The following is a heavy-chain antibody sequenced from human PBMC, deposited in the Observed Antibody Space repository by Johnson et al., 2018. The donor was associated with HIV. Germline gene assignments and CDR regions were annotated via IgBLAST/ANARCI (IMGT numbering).Heavy chain of an antibody. V-gene: IGHV3-66*01. D-gene: IGHD3-3*01. CDR2: IYSGGTP. CDR1: GFTVSSNY. CDR3: ARTSLEWLLFAFDI. Sequence: VQLVESGGGVVQPGGSLILSCAASGFTVSSNYMSWVRQAPGKGLEWVSVIYSGGTPYYADSVKGRFTISRDTSENTVYLQMNSLRAEDTAVYYCARTSLEWLLFAFDIWGQGTMVTVSS. J-gene: IGHJ3*02.